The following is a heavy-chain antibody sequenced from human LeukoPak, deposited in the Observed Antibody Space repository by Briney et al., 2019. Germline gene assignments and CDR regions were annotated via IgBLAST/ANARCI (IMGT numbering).Heavy chain of an antibody. D-gene: IGHD2/OR15-2a*01. CDR2: INSDGSWT. V-gene: IGHV3-74*01. J-gene: IGHJ4*02. CDR1: GNYW. CDR3: VSFYEAY. Sequence: GGSLRLSCAASGNYWMHWVRQAPGKGLVWVSHINSDGSWTSYADSVKGRFTISKDNAKNTVYLQVNNLRAEDTAVYYCVSFYEAYWGRGTLVTVSS.